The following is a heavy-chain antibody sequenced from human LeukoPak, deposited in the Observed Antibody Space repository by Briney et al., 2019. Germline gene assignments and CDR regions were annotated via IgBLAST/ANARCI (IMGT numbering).Heavy chain of an antibody. J-gene: IGHJ4*02. D-gene: IGHD6-19*01. CDR1: GYSISSGYY. CDR2: IYHSGST. CDR3: ARAGYSSGWYFDY. Sequence: SETLSLTCTVSGYSISSGYYWGWIRQPPGKGLEWIGSIYHSGSTYYNPSLKSRVTISVDTSKNQFSLKLSSVTAADTAAYYCARAGYSSGWYFDYWGQGTLVTVSS. V-gene: IGHV4-38-2*02.